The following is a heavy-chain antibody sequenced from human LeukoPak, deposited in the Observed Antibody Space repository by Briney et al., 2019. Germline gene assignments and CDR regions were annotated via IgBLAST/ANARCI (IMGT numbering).Heavy chain of an antibody. V-gene: IGHV4-59*01. J-gene: IGHJ4*02. Sequence: PSETLSLTCTVSGGSMNSDYYCWIRQSPGMGLEWIGYFKYDGNTGYNPSLKSRATTSKDTSKNQFSLKVNFVTAADTAVYYCATVVDESDIDNWGQGTLVTVSS. CDR3: ATVVDESDIDN. D-gene: IGHD2-21*02. CDR2: FKYDGNT. CDR1: GGSMNSDY.